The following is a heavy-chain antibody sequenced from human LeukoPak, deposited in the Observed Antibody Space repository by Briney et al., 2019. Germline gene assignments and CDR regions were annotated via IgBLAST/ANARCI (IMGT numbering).Heavy chain of an antibody. CDR3: ASGIRCSSTSCYDY. V-gene: IGHV3-48*03. Sequence: PGGSLRLSCAASGFTFSSYEMNWVRQAPGKGLEWVSYISSSGSTIYYADSVKGRFTISRDNAKNSLYLQMSSLRAEDTAVYYCASGIRCSSTSCYDYWGQGTLVTVSS. J-gene: IGHJ4*02. CDR2: ISSSGSTI. D-gene: IGHD2-2*01. CDR1: GFTFSSYE.